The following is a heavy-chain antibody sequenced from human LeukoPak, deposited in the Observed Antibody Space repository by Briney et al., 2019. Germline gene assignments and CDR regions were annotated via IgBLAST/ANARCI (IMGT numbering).Heavy chain of an antibody. D-gene: IGHD2-8*01. CDR3: ARGALYSQGGYAYYYYMDV. Sequence: SETLSLTCSVFGGSISSSSYYWGWIRQSPGKGLEWIASIYHDGNTFYNPSLKSRVTISVDTSKNQFSLKLSSVTAADTAVYYCARGALYSQGGYAYYYYMDVWGKGTTVTVSS. V-gene: IGHV4-39*07. CDR2: IYHDGNT. CDR1: GGSISSSSYY. J-gene: IGHJ6*03.